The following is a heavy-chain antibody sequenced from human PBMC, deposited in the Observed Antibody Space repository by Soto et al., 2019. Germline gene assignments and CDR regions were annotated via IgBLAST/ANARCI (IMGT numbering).Heavy chain of an antibody. Sequence: QVQLQESGPRLVKPSQTLSLSCAVSGGSIIIASYSWNWLRQSPGRGLEWIGHIYSSGSTYYNPSLKSRVSISVDTSNNQFSLKLTSVTAADTAVYFCAREDAARIERWFDAWGQGILVTVSS. CDR3: AREDAARIERWFDA. J-gene: IGHJ5*02. CDR2: IYSSGST. CDR1: GGSIIIASYS. V-gene: IGHV4-31*11. D-gene: IGHD6-6*01.